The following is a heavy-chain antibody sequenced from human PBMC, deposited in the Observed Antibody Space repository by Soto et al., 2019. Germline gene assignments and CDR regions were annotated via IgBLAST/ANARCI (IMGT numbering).Heavy chain of an antibody. V-gene: IGHV3-21*01. CDR1: GFTFSSYS. CDR2: ISSSSSYI. CDR3: ARDHLGYCSSTSCAP. Sequence: PGGSLRLSCAASGFTFSSYSMNWVRQAPGKGLEWVSSISSSSSYIYYADSVKGRFTISRDNAKNSLYLQMNSLRAEDTAVYYCARDHLGYCSSTSCAPWGQGALVTVSS. J-gene: IGHJ5*02. D-gene: IGHD2-2*01.